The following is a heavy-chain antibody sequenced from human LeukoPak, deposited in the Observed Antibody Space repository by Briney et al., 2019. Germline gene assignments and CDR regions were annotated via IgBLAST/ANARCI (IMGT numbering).Heavy chain of an antibody. CDR3: AKGGQDSSSSSR. D-gene: IGHD6-13*01. V-gene: IGHV3-23*01. CDR1: GFTFSSYA. CDR2: VSGSGGST. Sequence: GGSLRLSCAASGFTFSSYAKSWVRHGPGQGLERVSAVSGSGGSTYYADSVKSRFTISRDNFKNKLYMQMNSLRAEDTAVYYCAKGGQDSSSSSRWGQGTLVTVSS. J-gene: IGHJ4*02.